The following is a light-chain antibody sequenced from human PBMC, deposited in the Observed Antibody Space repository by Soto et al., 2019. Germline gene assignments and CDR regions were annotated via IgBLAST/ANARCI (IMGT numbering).Light chain of an antibody. J-gene: IGKJ3*01. CDR1: QDISNY. CDR2: DAS. CDR3: QQYANLPPFT. Sequence: DIQMTQSPSSLSASVGDRVTITCQASQDISNYLNWYQQKPGKAPKLLIYDASNLETGVPSRCSGSGSGTDFTFTISSLQPEDIATYYCQQYANLPPFTFGPGTKVDIK. V-gene: IGKV1-33*01.